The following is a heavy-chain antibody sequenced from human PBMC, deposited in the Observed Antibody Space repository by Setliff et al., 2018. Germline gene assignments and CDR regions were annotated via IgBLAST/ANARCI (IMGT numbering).Heavy chain of an antibody. CDR1: GYTFTSHY. V-gene: IGHV1-46*01. J-gene: IGHJ6*03. CDR2: INPSSGRT. Sequence: ASVKVSCKASGYTFTSHYMHWVRQAPGLGLEWMGTINPSSGRTSYAQKFQGRVTMTRDTSTSTVYMDMSSLRSEDTAVYYCAGVAAAGPSILYMDVWGKGTTVTVPS. D-gene: IGHD6-13*01. CDR3: AGVAAAGPSILYMDV.